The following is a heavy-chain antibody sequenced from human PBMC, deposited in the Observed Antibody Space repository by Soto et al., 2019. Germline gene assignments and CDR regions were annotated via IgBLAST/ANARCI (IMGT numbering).Heavy chain of an antibody. CDR3: ARDRQWEPLLY. D-gene: IGHD1-26*01. CDR1: GYTFRNYG. CDR2: VSAYNRNS. V-gene: IGHV1-18*01. Sequence: QVQLVQSGSEVKKPGASVRVTCKASGYTFRNYGISWVREAPGQGLEWMGWVSAYNRNSTYAQKFEDRVIMTADTASSTAYLELRGLRSDDTAIYYCARDRQWEPLLYWGQGTLVTVSS. J-gene: IGHJ4*02.